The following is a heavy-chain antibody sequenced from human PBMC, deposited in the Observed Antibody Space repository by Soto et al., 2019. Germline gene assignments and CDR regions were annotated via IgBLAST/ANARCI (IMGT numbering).Heavy chain of an antibody. CDR3: AKEGGYSSSSTNFDY. J-gene: IGHJ4*02. Sequence: PGGSLRLSCAASGFTFSSYAMSWVRQAPGKGLEWVSGVGASGTSTYYADSAKGRFTISRDNSKNTLYLQMNSLRADDTAVYYCAKEGGYSSSSTNFDYWGQGTLVTVSS. V-gene: IGHV3-23*01. CDR1: GFTFSSYA. D-gene: IGHD6-6*01. CDR2: VGASGTST.